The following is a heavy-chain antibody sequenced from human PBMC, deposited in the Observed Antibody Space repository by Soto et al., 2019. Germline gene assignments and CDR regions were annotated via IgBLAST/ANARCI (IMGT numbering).Heavy chain of an antibody. V-gene: IGHV4-34*01. Sequence: QVQLQQWGAGLLKPSETLSLTCAVYGGSFSGYYWSWIRQPPGKGLEWIGEINHSGSTNYNPSLKSRVTISVDTSKNQFSLKLSSVTAADTAVYYCARGPYCSGGSYYTRRNYFDYWGQGTLVTVSS. CDR3: ARGPYCSGGSYYTRRNYFDY. J-gene: IGHJ4*02. CDR2: INHSGST. D-gene: IGHD2-15*01. CDR1: GGSFSGYY.